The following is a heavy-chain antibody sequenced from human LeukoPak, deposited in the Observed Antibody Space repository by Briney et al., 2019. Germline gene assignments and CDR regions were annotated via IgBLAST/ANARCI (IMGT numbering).Heavy chain of an antibody. V-gene: IGHV3-30*02. J-gene: IGHJ4*02. CDR1: EFTFSSYA. CDR3: AKEGVAGNFDY. CDR2: IRYDGSNK. D-gene: IGHD6-19*01. Sequence: RGALRLSRAGSEFTFSSYAMSWVRQAPGKGPGWVAFIRYDGSNKDYAASVKGRFTISRDNSKNTLYLQMNSLRAEDTAVYYCAKEGVAGNFDYWGQGTLVTVSS.